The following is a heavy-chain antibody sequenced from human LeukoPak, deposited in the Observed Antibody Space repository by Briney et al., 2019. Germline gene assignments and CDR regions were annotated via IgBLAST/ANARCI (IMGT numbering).Heavy chain of an antibody. V-gene: IGHV3-7*03. CDR3: ARDNPPDY. CDR2: IKQDGSEK. J-gene: IGHJ4*02. Sequence: WGSLRLSCVASGFTFSSSWMSWVRQAPGKGLEWVANIKQDGSEKSYVESVRGRFTISRDNAKNSLYLQLNSLRAEDTALYYCARDNPPDYWGQGTLVTVSS. CDR1: GFTFSSSW.